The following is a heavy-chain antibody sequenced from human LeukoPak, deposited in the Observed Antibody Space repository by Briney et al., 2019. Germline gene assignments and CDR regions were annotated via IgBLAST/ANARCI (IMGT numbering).Heavy chain of an antibody. CDR2: ISGSGGST. D-gene: IGHD5-24*01. V-gene: IGHV3-23*01. J-gene: IGHJ4*02. Sequence: GGSLRLSCAASGFTFSSYAMSWVRQAPGKGLEWVSAISGSGGSTYYADSVKGRFTISRGNSKNTLYLQMNSLRAEDTAVYYCAKDSRRWLQSTYFDYWGQGTLVTVSS. CDR1: GFTFSSYA. CDR3: AKDSRRWLQSTYFDY.